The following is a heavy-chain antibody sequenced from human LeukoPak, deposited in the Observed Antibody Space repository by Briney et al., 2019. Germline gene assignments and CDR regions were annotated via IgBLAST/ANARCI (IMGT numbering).Heavy chain of an antibody. CDR1: GFTFSSYG. CDR2: IWYDGSNK. CDR3: ASGPHSSGWYKAPGDY. D-gene: IGHD6-19*01. V-gene: IGHV3-33*01. J-gene: IGHJ4*02. Sequence: GGSLRLSCAASGFTFSSYGMHWVRQAPGKGLEWVAVIWYDGSNKYYADSVKGRFTISRDNSKNTLYLQMNSLRAEDTAVCYCASGPHSSGWYKAPGDYWGQGTLVTVSS.